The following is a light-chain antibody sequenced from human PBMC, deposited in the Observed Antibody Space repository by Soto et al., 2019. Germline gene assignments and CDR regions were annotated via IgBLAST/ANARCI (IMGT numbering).Light chain of an antibody. J-gene: IGLJ3*02. V-gene: IGLV2-8*01. CDR3: SSYTGSSNLWLFGSATNDLWV. CDR2: EVD. Sequence: QSALTQPPSASGSPGQSVTISCTGTSSDVGAYNSVSWYRQYPGKAPKLLIYEVDKRPSGVPGRFSGSKSGNTASLTVSGLQADDEADYYCSSYTGSSNLWLFGSATNDLWVFGGGTKLTVL. CDR1: SSDVGAYNS.